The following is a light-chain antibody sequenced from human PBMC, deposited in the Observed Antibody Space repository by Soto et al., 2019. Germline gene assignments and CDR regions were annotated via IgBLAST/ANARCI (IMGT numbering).Light chain of an antibody. CDR1: QSVSSN. CDR2: GAS. Sequence: EIVMTQSPATLSVSQGERATLSCRASQSVSSNLAWYQQKPGQAPRLLIYGASTRATGIPVRFSGSGSVTEFTLTSSSLQSEDLAVYYCQQYNNWPPYTFGQWTKREIK. J-gene: IGKJ2*01. V-gene: IGKV3-15*01. CDR3: QQYNNWPPYT.